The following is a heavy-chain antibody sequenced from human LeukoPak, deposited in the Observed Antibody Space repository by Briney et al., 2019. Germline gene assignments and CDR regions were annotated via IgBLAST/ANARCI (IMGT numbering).Heavy chain of an antibody. CDR3: AKAEDIVATIDY. CDR2: ISGSGGST. V-gene: IGHV3-23*01. Sequence: GGSLRLSCAAFGFTFSNSAMSWVRQAPGKGLEWVSAISGSGGSTYYADSVKGRFTISRDNSKNTLYLQMNSLRAEDTAVYYCAKAEDIVATIDYWGQGTLVTVSS. J-gene: IGHJ4*02. CDR1: GFTFSNSA. D-gene: IGHD5-12*01.